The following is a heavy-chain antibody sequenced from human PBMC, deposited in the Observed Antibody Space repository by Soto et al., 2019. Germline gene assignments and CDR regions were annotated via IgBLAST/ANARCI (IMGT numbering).Heavy chain of an antibody. CDR3: ARVHLVRGIILRRYYFYMDV. V-gene: IGHV1-8*01. CDR1: GYTITSYD. J-gene: IGHJ6*03. Sequence: ASVKVSCKASGYTITSYDINWVRQATGQGLEWMGWMNPNSGNTGYAQKFQGRVTMTRNTSISTAYMELSSLRSEDTAVYYCARVHLVRGIILRRYYFYMDVWGKATTVTDS. D-gene: IGHD3-10*01. CDR2: MNPNSGNT.